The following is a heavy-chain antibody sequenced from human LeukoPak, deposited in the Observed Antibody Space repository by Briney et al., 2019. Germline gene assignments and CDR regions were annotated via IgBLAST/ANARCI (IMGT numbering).Heavy chain of an antibody. J-gene: IGHJ4*02. Sequence: GGSLRLSCAASGFTFSSYAMSWVRQAPGKGLEWVSAISGSGGSTYYADSVKGRFTISRDNSKNTLYLQMNSLRAEDTVVYYCAKVPNYYGQFDYWGQGTLVNVSS. CDR2: ISGSGGST. D-gene: IGHD3-10*01. CDR1: GFTFSSYA. CDR3: AKVPNYYGQFDY. V-gene: IGHV3-23*01.